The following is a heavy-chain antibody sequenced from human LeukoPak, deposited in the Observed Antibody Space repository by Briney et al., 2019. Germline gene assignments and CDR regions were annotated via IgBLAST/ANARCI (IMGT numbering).Heavy chain of an antibody. J-gene: IGHJ2*01. CDR2: IYYSGST. D-gene: IGHD6-19*01. Sequence: KPSETLSLTCTVSGGSISSYYWSWIRQPPGKGLEWLGYIYYSGSTNYNPSLKSRVTISVDTSKNQFSLKLSSVTAPDTAVYYCARVGYSSGWYAWYFDLWGRGTLVTVSS. CDR3: ARVGYSSGWYAWYFDL. V-gene: IGHV4-59*08. CDR1: GGSISSYY.